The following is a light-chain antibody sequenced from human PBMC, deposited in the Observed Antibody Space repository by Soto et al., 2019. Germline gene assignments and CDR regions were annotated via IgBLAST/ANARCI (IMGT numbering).Light chain of an antibody. V-gene: IGKV4-1*01. CDR1: HSVLNTSNNKTH. CDR2: WAS. J-gene: IGKJ4*01. Sequence: DIVMTQSPDSLAVSLGERATIHCKSSHSVLNTSNNKTHLAWYQQKPGLPPKLLIYWASTREFGVPDRFRGSGSGTDFTLSINTLQAEDVAVYFCQQYHSPPLSFGGGTHVEIK. CDR3: QQYHSPPLS.